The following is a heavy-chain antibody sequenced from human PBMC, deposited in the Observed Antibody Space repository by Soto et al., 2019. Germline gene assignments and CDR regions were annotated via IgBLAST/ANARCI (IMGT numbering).Heavy chain of an antibody. J-gene: IGHJ4*02. V-gene: IGHV4-61*01. D-gene: IGHD3-9*01. CDR2: IYYSGST. CDR3: ASYDVLAAYYY. Sequence: LDTLSLSCNVSGGSVSSGNYYWSWIRQPPGKGLEWIGYIYYSGSTNYNPSLKSRVTISVDTSKNQFSLKLSSVTAADTAVFYCASYDVLAAYYYWGQGTLVTVSS. CDR1: GGSVSSGNYY.